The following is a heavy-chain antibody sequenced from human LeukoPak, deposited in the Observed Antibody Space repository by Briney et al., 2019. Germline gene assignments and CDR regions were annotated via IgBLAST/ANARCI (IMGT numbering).Heavy chain of an antibody. CDR1: GYTFTSYD. V-gene: IGHV1-8*01. CDR3: ARGIVAGLRYYYYGMDV. Sequence: GASVKVSCKASGYTFTSYDINWVRQATGQGLEWVGWMNPNSGNTGYAQKFQGRVTMTRSTSISTAYMELSSLRSEDTAVYYCARGIVAGLRYYYYGMDVWGQGTTVTVSS. CDR2: MNPNSGNT. D-gene: IGHD5-12*01. J-gene: IGHJ6*02.